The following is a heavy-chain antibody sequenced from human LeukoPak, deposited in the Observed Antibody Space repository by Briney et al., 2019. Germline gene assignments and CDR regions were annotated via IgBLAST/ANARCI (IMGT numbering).Heavy chain of an antibody. CDR1: GVSITSGDYY. CDR3: AGCGDSDS. Sequence: SETLSLTCTVSGVSITSGDYYWSWIRQPPGKGLEWIGLTYYSGGTYYNPSLKSRVTISLDTSKNRFSLKLSSVTAADTAVYYCAGCGDSDSWGRGTLVTVSS. D-gene: IGHD7-27*01. CDR2: TYYSGGT. J-gene: IGHJ4*02. V-gene: IGHV4-30-4*01.